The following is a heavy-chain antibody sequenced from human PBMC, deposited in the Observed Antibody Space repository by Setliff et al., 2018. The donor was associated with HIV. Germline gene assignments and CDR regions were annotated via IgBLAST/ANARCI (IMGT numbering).Heavy chain of an antibody. CDR1: GGSFSGYY. J-gene: IGHJ4*02. CDR3: ARSIYGSGTYPLDI. Sequence: SETLSLTCAVYGGSFSGYYWSWIRQPPGKGLEWIGEINHSGSTDYNPSLKSRAIMSIDRSRNQFSLKVHSVTAADTAVYYCARSIYGSGTYPLDIWGQGILVTVSS. CDR2: INHSGST. D-gene: IGHD3-10*01. V-gene: IGHV4-34*01.